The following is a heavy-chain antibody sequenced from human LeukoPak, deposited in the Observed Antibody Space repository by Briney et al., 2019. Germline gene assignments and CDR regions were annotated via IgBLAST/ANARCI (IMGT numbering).Heavy chain of an antibody. Sequence: ASVKVSCKASGYTFTSYGISWVLQAPGQGLEWMGWISAYNGNTNYAQKLQGRVNMTTDTSTSTAYMELRSLRSDDTAVYYCARGGGADSSGYYNYWGQGTLATVSS. CDR3: ARGGGADSSGYYNY. D-gene: IGHD3-22*01. CDR1: GYTFTSYG. CDR2: ISAYNGNT. J-gene: IGHJ4*02. V-gene: IGHV1-18*01.